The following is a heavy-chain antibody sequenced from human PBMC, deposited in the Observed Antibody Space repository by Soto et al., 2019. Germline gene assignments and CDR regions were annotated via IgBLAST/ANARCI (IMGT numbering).Heavy chain of an antibody. CDR1: GGSISSGDYY. V-gene: IGHV4-30-4*01. CDR3: ASSIYSGYTPYYYGMDV. Sequence: QVQLQESGPGLVKPSQTLSLTCTVSGGSISSGDYYWSWIRQPPGKGLEWIGYMYYSGSTYYNPSLKSRVTISVDTSKNPFSLKMSSVTAADTAVYYCASSIYSGYTPYYYGMDVWGQGTTVTVSS. D-gene: IGHD5-12*01. CDR2: MYYSGST. J-gene: IGHJ6*02.